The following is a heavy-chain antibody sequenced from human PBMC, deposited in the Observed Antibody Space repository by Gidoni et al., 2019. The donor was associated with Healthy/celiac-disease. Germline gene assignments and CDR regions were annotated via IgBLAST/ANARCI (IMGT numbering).Heavy chain of an antibody. D-gene: IGHD3-10*01. V-gene: IGHV4-31*03. CDR1: GGSISSGGYY. J-gene: IGHJ5*02. CDR3: AIWWEGVNGSWFDP. CDR2: IYYSGST. Sequence: QVQLQESGPGLVKPSQTLALTCTVSGGSISSGGYYWSWIRQHPGKGLEWIGYIYYSGSTYYTPSLKSRVTISVDTSKNQFSLKLISVTAADTAVYYCAIWWEGVNGSWFDPWGQGTLVTVSS.